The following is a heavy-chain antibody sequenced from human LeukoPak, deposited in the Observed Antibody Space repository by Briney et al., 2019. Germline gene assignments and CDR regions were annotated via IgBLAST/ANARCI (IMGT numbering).Heavy chain of an antibody. CDR1: GYTFTSYY. D-gene: IGHD6-25*01. V-gene: IGHV1-46*01. Sequence: ASVKVSCKASGYTFTSYYMHWVRQAPGQGLEWMGIINPSGGSTSYAQKFQGRVTMTRDTSTSTVYMELSSLRSEDTAVYYCGGPNPLLERPSAMDVWGQGTTVTVSS. CDR2: INPSGGST. CDR3: GGPNPLLERPSAMDV. J-gene: IGHJ6*02.